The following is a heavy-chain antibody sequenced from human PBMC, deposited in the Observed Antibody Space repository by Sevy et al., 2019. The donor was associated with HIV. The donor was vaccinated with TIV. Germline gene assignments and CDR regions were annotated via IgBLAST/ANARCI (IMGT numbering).Heavy chain of an antibody. J-gene: IGHJ4*02. Sequence: SETLSLTCTVSGGSFSTSYYWGWVRQPPGKGPEWIGCIHYSGSTYYNPSLNSRVSISVDTSKNSFSLKLSSVTAADTAVYYCANMGRGYYFYFELWGQGTLVTVSS. V-gene: IGHV4-39*02. CDR1: GGSFSTSYY. D-gene: IGHD3-3*01. CDR2: IHYSGST. CDR3: ANMGRGYYFYFEL.